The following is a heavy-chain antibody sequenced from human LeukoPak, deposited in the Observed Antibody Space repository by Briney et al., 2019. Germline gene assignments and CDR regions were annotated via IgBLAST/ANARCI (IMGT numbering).Heavy chain of an antibody. CDR2: IKTDGSST. D-gene: IGHD5-18*01. V-gene: IGHV3-74*01. Sequence: GGSLRLSCAASGFTFSNDWMHGVRQAPGKGLVWVSRIKTDGSSTFYAGSVKGRFTISRDNAKNTMYLQTNSLRVEDTAVYSCVPPTALGYWGPGTLVTVSP. J-gene: IGHJ4*02. CDR1: GFTFSNDW. CDR3: VPPTALGY.